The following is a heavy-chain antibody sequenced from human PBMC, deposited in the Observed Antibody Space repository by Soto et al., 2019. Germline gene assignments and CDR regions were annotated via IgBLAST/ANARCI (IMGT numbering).Heavy chain of an antibody. V-gene: IGHV4-39*01. J-gene: IGHJ6*02. D-gene: IGHD6-13*01. CDR2: IYYGGST. Sequence: QLQLQESGPGLVKPSETLSLTCTVSGGSISSSSYYWGWIRQPPGKGLEWIGSIYYGGSTYYNPSLKSPVTISVDTSKNQFSLKLSSVTAADTAVYYCARLASIAAAGNYYYYGMDVWGQGTTVTVSS. CDR3: ARLASIAAAGNYYYYGMDV. CDR1: GGSISSSSYY.